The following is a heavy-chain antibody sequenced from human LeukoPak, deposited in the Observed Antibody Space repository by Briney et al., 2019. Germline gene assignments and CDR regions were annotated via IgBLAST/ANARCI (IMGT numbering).Heavy chain of an antibody. J-gene: IGHJ6*02. CDR1: GFTFSSYA. CDR3: ARDLQRNYGMDV. Sequence: GGSLRLSCAASGFTFSSYAMHWVRQAPGKGLEWVAVISYDGSNKYYADSVKGRFTISRDNSKNALYLQMNSLRAEDTAVYYCARDLQRNYGMDVWGQGTTVTVSS. CDR2: ISYDGSNK. V-gene: IGHV3-30-3*01.